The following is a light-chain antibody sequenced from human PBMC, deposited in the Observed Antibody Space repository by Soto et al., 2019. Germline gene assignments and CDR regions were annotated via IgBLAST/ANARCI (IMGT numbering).Light chain of an antibody. J-gene: IGKJ4*01. Sequence: IQFTQAPSSLSASVGDSVTITCRASQDISSHLAWYQQKPGKAPKVLIYAASTLESGIPSRFSGSGSGTDFTLTISSLQAEDFATYYCQQVKSFLPLTLGGGTNVDIK. CDR1: QDISSH. CDR3: QQVKSFLPLT. CDR2: AAS. V-gene: IGKV1-9*01.